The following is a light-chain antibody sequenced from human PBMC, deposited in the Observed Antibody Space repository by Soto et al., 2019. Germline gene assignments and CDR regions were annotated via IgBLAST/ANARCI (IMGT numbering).Light chain of an antibody. J-gene: IGKJ1*01. CDR2: GAS. CDR3: QQYGSSPPWT. CDR1: QSVSSSY. V-gene: IGKV3-20*01. Sequence: EIVLTQSPGTLSLSPGERATLSCRASQSVSSSYLAWYQQKPGQAPRLRIYGASSRATGIPDRLSGSGSGTDFPLTISRLEPKVFAVYYCQQYGSSPPWTFGKGTKV.